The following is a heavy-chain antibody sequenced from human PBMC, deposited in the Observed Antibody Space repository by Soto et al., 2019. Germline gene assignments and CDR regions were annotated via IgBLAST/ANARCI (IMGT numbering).Heavy chain of an antibody. CDR3: ARSGFDYDILTGSPLPSAY. CDR1: GGSISSYY. D-gene: IGHD3-9*01. J-gene: IGHJ4*02. Sequence: PSETLSLTCTVSGGSISSYYWSWIRQPPGKGLEWIGYIYYSGSTNYNPSLKSRVTISVDTSKNQFSLKLSSVTAADTAVYYCARSGFDYDILTGSPLPSAYWGQGTLVTVSS. V-gene: IGHV4-59*01. CDR2: IYYSGST.